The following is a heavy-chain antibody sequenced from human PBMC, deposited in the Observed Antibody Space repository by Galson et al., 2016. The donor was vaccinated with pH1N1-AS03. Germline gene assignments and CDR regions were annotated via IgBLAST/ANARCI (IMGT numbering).Heavy chain of an antibody. V-gene: IGHV4-61*02. CDR1: GGSISSASDS. Sequence: TLSLTCAVSGGSISSASDSWTWIRQPAGQGLEWIGRIYTTGRTNYNPSLRSRVTISVDTSKNQFSLKLSSVTAADTAVYYCAGVVYNYALYFDLWGRGTLVTVSS. J-gene: IGHJ2*01. CDR2: IYTTGRT. D-gene: IGHD1-1*01. CDR3: AGVVYNYALYFDL.